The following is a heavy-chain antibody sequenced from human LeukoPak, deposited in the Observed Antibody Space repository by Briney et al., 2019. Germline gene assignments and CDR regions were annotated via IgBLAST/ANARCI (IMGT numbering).Heavy chain of an antibody. D-gene: IGHD3-10*01. V-gene: IGHV3-74*01. CDR1: GFTFSNYW. Sequence: GGSLRLSCAASGFTFSNYWMHWVRQAPGKGPVWVSRINSDGSSIRYADSVKGRFTISRDNAKNTLYLQMNSLRAEDTAVYFCARVVDGDFDWFDYWGQGTLVTVSS. CDR3: ARVVDGDFDWFDY. CDR2: INSDGSSI. J-gene: IGHJ5*01.